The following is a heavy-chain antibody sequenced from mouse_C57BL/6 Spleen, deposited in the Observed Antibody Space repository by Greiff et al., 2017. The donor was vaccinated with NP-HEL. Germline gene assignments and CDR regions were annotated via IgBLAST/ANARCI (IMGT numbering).Heavy chain of an antibody. V-gene: IGHV5-9-1*02. CDR2: ISSGGDYI. Sequence: EVKVVESGEGLVKPGGSLKLSCAASGFTFSSYAMSWVRQTPEKRLEWVAYISSGGDYIYYADTVKGRFTISRDNARNTLYLQMSSLKSEDTAMYYCTRDRRYFDVWGTGTTVTVSS. J-gene: IGHJ1*03. CDR3: TRDRRYFDV. CDR1: GFTFSSYA.